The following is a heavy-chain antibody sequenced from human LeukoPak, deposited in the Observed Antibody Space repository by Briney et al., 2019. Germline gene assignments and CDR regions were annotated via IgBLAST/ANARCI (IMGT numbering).Heavy chain of an antibody. J-gene: IGHJ4*02. D-gene: IGHD3-22*01. V-gene: IGHV3-33*01. Sequence: GMSLRLSCAASGFTFSRYAMQWVRQAPGKGLEWVAVIWYDGSNQYYVDSVKGRFTISRDNSKKMLYLQMNSLRAEDTAVYYCARDWYYDSSGYLPYWGQGTLVIVSS. CDR3: ARDWYYDSSGYLPY. CDR2: IWYDGSNQ. CDR1: GFTFSRYA.